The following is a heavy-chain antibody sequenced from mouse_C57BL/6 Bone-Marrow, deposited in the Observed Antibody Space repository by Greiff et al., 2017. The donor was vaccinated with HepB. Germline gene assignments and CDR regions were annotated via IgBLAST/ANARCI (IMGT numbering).Heavy chain of an antibody. CDR3: AREGDYYYGSSYGYAMDY. CDR2: IYPGSGST. D-gene: IGHD1-1*01. V-gene: IGHV1-55*01. J-gene: IGHJ4*01. Sequence: QVQLKQPGAELVKPGASVKMSCKASGYTFTSYWITWVKQRPGQGLEWIGDIYPGSGSTNYNEKFKSKATLTVDTSSSTAYMQLSSLTSEDSAVYYCAREGDYYYGSSYGYAMDYWGQGTSVTVSS. CDR1: GYTFTSYW.